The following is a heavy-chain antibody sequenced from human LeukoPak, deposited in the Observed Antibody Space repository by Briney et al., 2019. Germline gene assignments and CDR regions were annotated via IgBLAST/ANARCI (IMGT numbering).Heavy chain of an antibody. CDR3: ARDSSIAARYYYYYYMDV. Sequence: PSETLSLTCTVSGGSISSGSYYWSWIRQPAGKGLEWIGRIYTSGSTNYNPSLKSRVTISVDTSKNQFSLKPSSVTAADTAVYYCARDSSIAARYYYYYYMDVWGKGTTVTVSS. D-gene: IGHD6-6*01. CDR1: GGSISSGSYY. J-gene: IGHJ6*03. V-gene: IGHV4-61*02. CDR2: IYTSGST.